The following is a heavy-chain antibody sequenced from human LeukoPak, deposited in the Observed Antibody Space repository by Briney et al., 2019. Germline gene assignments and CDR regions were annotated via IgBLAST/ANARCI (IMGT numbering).Heavy chain of an antibody. CDR2: IIPIFGTA. Sequence: SVKVSCKASGGTFSSYAISWVRQAPGQGLEWMGGIIPIFGTANYAQKFQGRVTITTDESTSTAYMELSSLRSEDTAVYYCTRDSSSGYYFGYWGQGTLVTVSS. J-gene: IGHJ4*02. CDR3: TRDSSSGYYFGY. V-gene: IGHV1-69*05. D-gene: IGHD3-22*01. CDR1: GGTFSSYA.